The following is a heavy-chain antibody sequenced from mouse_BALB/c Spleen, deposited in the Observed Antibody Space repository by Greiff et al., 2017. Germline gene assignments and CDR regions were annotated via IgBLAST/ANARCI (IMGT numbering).Heavy chain of an antibody. CDR2: IWAGGST. CDR3: ARENYGNYLGFDY. CDR1: GFSLTSYG. Sequence: VQLQESGPGLVAPSQSLSITCTVSGFSLTSYGVHWVRQPPGKGLEWLGVIWAGGSTNYNSALMSRLSISKDNSKSQVFLKMNSLQTDDTAMYYCARENYGNYLGFDYWGQGTTLTVSS. D-gene: IGHD2-1*01. J-gene: IGHJ2*01. V-gene: IGHV2-9*02.